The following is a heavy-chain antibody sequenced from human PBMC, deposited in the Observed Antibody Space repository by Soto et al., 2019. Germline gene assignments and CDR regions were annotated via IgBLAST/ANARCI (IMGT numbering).Heavy chain of an antibody. J-gene: IGHJ6*02. Sequence: SETLLVMWVVEWLTCGGFCLRWIRKPPGKGLEWIGESNHSGSTNYNPSLKSRVTISVDTSKNQFSLKLSSVTAADTAVYYCARGIGQLPYYYHGLDVWGQAPTLTLPS. CDR2: SNHSGST. V-gene: IGHV4-34*01. CDR1: WLTCGGFC. D-gene: IGHD2-2*01. CDR3: ARGIGQLPYYYHGLDV.